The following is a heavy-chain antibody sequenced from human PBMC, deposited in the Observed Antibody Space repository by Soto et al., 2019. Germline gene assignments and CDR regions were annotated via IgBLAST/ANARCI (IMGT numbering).Heavy chain of an antibody. CDR1: GFTFSDFG. Sequence: QVQLVESGGGVVQPERSLRLSCATSGFTFSDFGMHWVRQAPGKGLEWVADISADGSDKYYLGSVQGRFTISRDNTKNALYLQLNSLRTEDTAVYYCAKGTAVARQHFANWGQGTLVTVSS. J-gene: IGHJ4*02. D-gene: IGHD6-19*01. CDR2: ISADGSDK. CDR3: AKGTAVARQHFAN. V-gene: IGHV3-30*18.